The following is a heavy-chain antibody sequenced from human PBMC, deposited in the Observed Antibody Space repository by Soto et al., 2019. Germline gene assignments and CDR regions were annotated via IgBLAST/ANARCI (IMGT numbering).Heavy chain of an antibody. CDR2: MYHSGST. CDR1: GGSISSGGYS. J-gene: IGHJ4*02. V-gene: IGHV4-30-2*01. CDR3: AREGDSYYFDY. D-gene: IGHD2-21*02. Sequence: SETLSLTCAVSGGSISSGGYSWSWIRQPPGKGLEWIGYMYHSGSTYYNPSLKSRVTISIDRSKNQFSLKLSSVTAADTAVYYCAREGDSYYFDYWGQGTLVTVSS.